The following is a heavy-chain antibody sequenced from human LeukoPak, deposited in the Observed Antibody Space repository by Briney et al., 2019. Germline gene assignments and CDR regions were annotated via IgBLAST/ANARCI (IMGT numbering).Heavy chain of an antibody. D-gene: IGHD2-21*02. CDR3: AKDLVFRVVTAILGGSYYFDY. J-gene: IGHJ4*02. CDR1: GFTFSSYA. CDR2: ISGSGGST. Sequence: GGSMRLSCAASGFTFSSYAMSWVRQAPGKGMEWVSAISGSGGSTYYADSVKGRFTISRDNSKNTLYLQMNSLRAEDTAVYYCAKDLVFRVVTAILGGSYYFDYWGQGTLVTVSS. V-gene: IGHV3-23*01.